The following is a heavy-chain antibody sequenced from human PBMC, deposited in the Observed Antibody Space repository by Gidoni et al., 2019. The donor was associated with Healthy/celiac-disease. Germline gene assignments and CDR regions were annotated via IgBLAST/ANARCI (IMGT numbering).Heavy chain of an antibody. V-gene: IGHV3-33*01. CDR2: MWYDGSNK. J-gene: IGHJ3*02. Sequence: QVQLVESGGGVVQPGRSLRLSCAASRFTFSSYGMHWVRQAPGKGLEWVAVMWYDGSNKYYADSVKGRFTISRDNSKNTLYLQMNSLRAEDTAVYYCARDRNLGAFDIWGQGTMVTVSS. CDR3: ARDRNLGAFDI. CDR1: RFTFSSYG.